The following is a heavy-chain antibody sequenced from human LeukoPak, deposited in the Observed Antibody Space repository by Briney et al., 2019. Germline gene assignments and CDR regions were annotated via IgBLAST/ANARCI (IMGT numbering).Heavy chain of an antibody. CDR1: GYSFTNYW. J-gene: IGHJ4*02. CDR2: IYPGDSDT. CDR3: ARKTIYYDSRGYSDY. Sequence: GESLKISCKGSGYSFTNYWIGWVRQMPGKGLEWMGIIYPGDSDTRYSPSFQGQVTISSDKSISTAYLQWSSLKASDTAMYYCARKTIYYDSRGYSDYWGQGTLVTVSS. D-gene: IGHD3-22*01. V-gene: IGHV5-51*01.